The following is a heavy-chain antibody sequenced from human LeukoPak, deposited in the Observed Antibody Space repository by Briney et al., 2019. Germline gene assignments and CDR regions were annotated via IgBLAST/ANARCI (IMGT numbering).Heavy chain of an antibody. J-gene: IGHJ4*02. CDR3: ARGKYGVGGYPDSIDY. D-gene: IGHD3-22*01. V-gene: IGHV1-2*02. Sequence: ASVKVSCKTSGFTFTHFYIHWVRQAPGQGLEWMGWINPNSGAIKLPQRFQGRVTMTRDTSINTAYMELTSLTTDDTAVYYCARGKYGVGGYPDSIDYWGQGPLITVSA. CDR2: INPNSGAI. CDR1: GFTFTHFY.